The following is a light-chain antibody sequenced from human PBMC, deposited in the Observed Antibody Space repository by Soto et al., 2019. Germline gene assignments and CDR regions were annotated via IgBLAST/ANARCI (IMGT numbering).Light chain of an antibody. CDR1: QSVGTY. Sequence: EIVLTQSPATLSLSPGERATLSCRASQSVGTYLVWYQQKPGQAPRLLIYDASKRATGIPDRFSGSGSGTDFTLTISSLEPDDSAVYYCQQRRAWHRVFGGGTRME. V-gene: IGKV3-11*01. CDR2: DAS. J-gene: IGKJ4*01. CDR3: QQRRAWHRV.